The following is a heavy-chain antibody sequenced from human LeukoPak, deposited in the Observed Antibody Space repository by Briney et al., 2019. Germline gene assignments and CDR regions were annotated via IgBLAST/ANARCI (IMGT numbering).Heavy chain of an antibody. V-gene: IGHV3-21*01. D-gene: IGHD2-2*01. CDR1: GFTFSSYS. J-gene: IGHJ4*02. CDR3: ARDAIGYCSSTSCYGDY. CDR2: ISSSSSYI. Sequence: GGSLRLSCAVSGFTFSSYSMNWVRQAPGRGLEWVSSISSSSSYIYYADSVKGRFTISRDNAKNSLYLQMNSLRAEDTAVYYCARDAIGYCSSTSCYGDYWGQGTLVTVSS.